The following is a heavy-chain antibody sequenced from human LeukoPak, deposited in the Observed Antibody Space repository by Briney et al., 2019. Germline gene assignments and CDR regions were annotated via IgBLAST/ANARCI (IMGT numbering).Heavy chain of an antibody. CDR1: GFTFSSYA. D-gene: IGHD2-15*01. V-gene: IGHV3-23*01. Sequence: GGSLRLSCAASGFTFSSYAMSWVRQAPGKGLEWVSAISGSGGSTNYADSVKGRFTISRDNSKNTLYLQMNSLRAEDTAVFYCAKTGVGYCTGGSCSAADYWDQGTLVTVSS. CDR2: ISGSGGST. CDR3: AKTGVGYCTGGSCSAADY. J-gene: IGHJ4*02.